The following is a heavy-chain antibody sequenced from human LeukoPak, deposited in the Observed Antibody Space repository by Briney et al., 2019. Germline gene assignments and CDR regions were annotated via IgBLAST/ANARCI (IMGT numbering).Heavy chain of an antibody. CDR1: GFTFSSYA. Sequence: GGSLRLSCSASGFTFSSYAMHWVRQAPGKGLEYVSAISSNGGSTYYADSVKGRFTISRDNSKNTLYLQMNSLRAEDTAVYFCARDANYYFDYWGQGTLVTVSS. V-gene: IGHV3-64*04. J-gene: IGHJ4*02. CDR3: ARDANYYFDY. D-gene: IGHD1-7*01. CDR2: ISSNGGST.